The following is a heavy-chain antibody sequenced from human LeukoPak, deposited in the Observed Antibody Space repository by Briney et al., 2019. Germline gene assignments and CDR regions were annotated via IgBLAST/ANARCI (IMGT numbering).Heavy chain of an antibody. V-gene: IGHV4-30-4*08. Sequence: SQTLSLTCTVSGGSISSGDYYRSWIRQPPGKGLEWIGYIYYSGSTYYNPSLKSRVTISVDTSKNQFSLKLSSVTAADTAVYYCARDRSDCSSTSCYDAFDIWGQGTMVTVSS. J-gene: IGHJ3*02. CDR3: ARDRSDCSSTSCYDAFDI. CDR2: IYYSGST. CDR1: GGSISSGDYY. D-gene: IGHD2-2*01.